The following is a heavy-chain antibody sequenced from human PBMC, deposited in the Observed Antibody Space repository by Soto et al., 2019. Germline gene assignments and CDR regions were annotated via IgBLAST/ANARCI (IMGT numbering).Heavy chain of an antibody. CDR2: IKSKTDGGTI. D-gene: IGHD1-26*01. Sequence: GGSLRLSCAASGFTFSKAWMSWVRQAPGKGLEWVGRIKSKTDGGTIDYAAPVKGRFSISRDDSKNTVYLQMNSLRTEDTAVYYCSTGGKYYGMDVWGQGTTVTVYS. J-gene: IGHJ6*02. CDR3: STGGKYYGMDV. V-gene: IGHV3-15*01. CDR1: GFTFSKAW.